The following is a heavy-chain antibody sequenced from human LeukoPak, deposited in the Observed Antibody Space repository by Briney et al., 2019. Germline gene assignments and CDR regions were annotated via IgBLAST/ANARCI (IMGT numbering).Heavy chain of an antibody. J-gene: IGHJ4*02. V-gene: IGHV1-2*02. CDR1: GYTFTGYY. D-gene: IGHD2-15*01. CDR2: INPNSGGT. Sequence: GASVKVSCKASGYTFTGYYMHWVRQAPGQGLEWMGWINPNSGGTNYAQKFQGRVTMTRDTSISTAYMELSRLRSDDTAVYYCARDGASIGCSGGSCYYLGTWGQGTLVTVSS. CDR3: ARDGASIGCSGGSCYYLGT.